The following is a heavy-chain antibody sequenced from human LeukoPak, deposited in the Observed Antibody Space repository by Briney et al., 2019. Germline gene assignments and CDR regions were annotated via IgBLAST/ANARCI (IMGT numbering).Heavy chain of an antibody. V-gene: IGHV3-21*01. D-gene: IGHD4-23*01. J-gene: IGHJ6*02. CDR3: ARDQTVVTGAVYHYYGMDV. CDR1: GFTFSSYS. Sequence: GGSLRLSCAASGFTFSSYSMNWVRQAPGKGLEWVSSTSSSSSYIYYADSVKGRFTISRDNAKNSLYLQMNSLRAEDTAVYYCARDQTVVTGAVYHYYGMDVWGQGTTVTVSS. CDR2: TSSSSSYI.